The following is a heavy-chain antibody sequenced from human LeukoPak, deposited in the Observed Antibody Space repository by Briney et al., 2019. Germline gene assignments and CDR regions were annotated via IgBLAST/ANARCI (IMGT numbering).Heavy chain of an antibody. Sequence: GGSLRLSCAASGFTFSSYAMHWVRQAPGKGLEWAAVISYDGSNKYYADSVKGRFTISRDNSKNTLYLQMNSLRAEDTAVYYCARGKSSSGWPDAFDIWGQGTMVTVSS. CDR1: GFTFSSYA. D-gene: IGHD6-19*01. CDR2: ISYDGSNK. CDR3: ARGKSSSGWPDAFDI. J-gene: IGHJ3*02. V-gene: IGHV3-30-3*01.